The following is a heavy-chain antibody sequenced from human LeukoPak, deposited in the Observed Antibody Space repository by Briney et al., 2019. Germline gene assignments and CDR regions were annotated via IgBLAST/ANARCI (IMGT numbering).Heavy chain of an antibody. D-gene: IGHD6-13*01. J-gene: IGHJ4*02. CDR3: ARCPGQMTYSSSWSDY. V-gene: IGHV1-69*13. CDR2: IIPIFGTA. Sequence: SVKVSCKASGGTFSSYAISWVRQAPGQGLEWMGGIIPIFGTANYAQKFQGRVTITADESTSTAYMELSSLRSEDTAVYYCARCPGQMTYSSSWSDYWGQGTLVTVSS. CDR1: GGTFSSYA.